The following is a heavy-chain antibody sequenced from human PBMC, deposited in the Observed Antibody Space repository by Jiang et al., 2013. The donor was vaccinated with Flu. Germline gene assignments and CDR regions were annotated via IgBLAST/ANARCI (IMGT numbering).Heavy chain of an antibody. CDR2: ISAYNGNT. D-gene: IGHD3-9*01. CDR1: GYTFTSYG. CDR3: ARDKPSILTGYYFDY. J-gene: IGHJ4*02. V-gene: IGHV1-18*01. Sequence: GAEVKKPGPSVKVSCKASGYTFTSYGISWVRQAPGQGLEWMGWISAYNGNTNYAQKLQGRVSMTTDTSTSTAYMELRSLRSDDTAVYYCARDKPSILTGYYFDYWGQGTLVTVSS.